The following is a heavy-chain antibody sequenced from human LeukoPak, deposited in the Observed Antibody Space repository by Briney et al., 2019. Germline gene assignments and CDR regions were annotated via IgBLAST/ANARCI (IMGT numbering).Heavy chain of an antibody. D-gene: IGHD3-16*01. V-gene: IGHV3-30*02. J-gene: IGHJ4*02. Sequence: GGSLRLSCAASGFTFSSYGMHWVRQAPGKGLEWVAFIRYDGSNKYYADSVKGRFTISRDNSKNTLYLQMNSLRAEDTAVYYCAKDHYDYVWGSQSDYWGQGTLVAVSS. CDR2: IRYDGSNK. CDR1: GFTFSSYG. CDR3: AKDHYDYVWGSQSDY.